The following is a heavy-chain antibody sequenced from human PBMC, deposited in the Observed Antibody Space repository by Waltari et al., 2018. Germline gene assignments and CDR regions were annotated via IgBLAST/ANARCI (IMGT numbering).Heavy chain of an antibody. V-gene: IGHV4-34*01. CDR1: GGSFTAFY. Sequence: QVQLQQWGAGLLKPSETMSLTCVVNGGSFTAFYWTWVRQPPGKGLEWIGDANQGETTQYNPSLRSRVTISVDRARNQISLTLTSVTAADTAVYYCARGQGEGADVWAQGTAVTVS. D-gene: IGHD1-26*01. CDR3: ARGQGEGADV. CDR2: ANQGETT. J-gene: IGHJ6*02.